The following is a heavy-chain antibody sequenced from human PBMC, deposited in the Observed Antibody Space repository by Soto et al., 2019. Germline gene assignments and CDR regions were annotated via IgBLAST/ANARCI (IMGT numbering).Heavy chain of an antibody. V-gene: IGHV1-2*02. CDR3: AREQQWLVPGMDV. J-gene: IGHJ6*02. Sequence: ASVKVSCKASGYTFTGYYMHGVRQAPGQGLEWMGWINPNSGGTNYAQKFQGRVTMTRDTSISTAYMELSRLRSDDTAVYYCAREQQWLVPGMDVWGQGTTVTVSS. CDR2: INPNSGGT. D-gene: IGHD6-19*01. CDR1: GYTFTGYY.